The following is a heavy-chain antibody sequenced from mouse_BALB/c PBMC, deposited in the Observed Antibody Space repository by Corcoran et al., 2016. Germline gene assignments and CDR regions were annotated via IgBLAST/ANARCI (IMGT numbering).Heavy chain of an antibody. CDR3: ARKDY. J-gene: IGHJ4*01. CDR1: GYTFSSYW. Sequence: QVQLQQSGAELMKPGASVKISCKATGYTFSSYWIEWVKQRPGHGLEWIGEILPGSGSTNYNEKFKGKATLTSDKSSSTAYMELSSLTSEDSAVYYWARKDYWGQGTSVTVSS. V-gene: IGHV1-9*01. CDR2: ILPGSGST.